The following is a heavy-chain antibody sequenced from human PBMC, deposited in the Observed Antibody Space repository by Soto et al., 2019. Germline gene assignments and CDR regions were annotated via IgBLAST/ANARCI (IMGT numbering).Heavy chain of an antibody. V-gene: IGHV4-39*01. CDR3: ASSYYYDSSGYSGLDAFDI. J-gene: IGHJ3*02. D-gene: IGHD3-22*01. Sequence: SETLSLTCTVSGGSISSSSYYWGWIRQPPGKGLEWIGSIYYSGSTYYNPSLKSRVTISVDTSKNQFSLKLSSVTAADTAVYYCASSYYYDSSGYSGLDAFDIWGQGTMVT. CDR2: IYYSGST. CDR1: GGSISSSSYY.